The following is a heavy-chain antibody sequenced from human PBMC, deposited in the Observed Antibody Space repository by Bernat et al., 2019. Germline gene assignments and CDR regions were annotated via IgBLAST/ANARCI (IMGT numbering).Heavy chain of an antibody. D-gene: IGHD1-26*01. CDR3: AHSLVGATFADAFDI. V-gene: IGHV2-5*02. CDR1: GFSLSTSGVG. Sequence: QITLKESGPTLVKPTQTLTLTCTFSGFSLSTSGVGVGWIRQPPGKALEWLALIYWDDDKRYSPSLKSRLTITKDTSKNQVALTMTNMDPVDTATYYCAHSLVGATFADAFDIWGQGTMVTVSS. J-gene: IGHJ3*02. CDR2: IYWDDDK.